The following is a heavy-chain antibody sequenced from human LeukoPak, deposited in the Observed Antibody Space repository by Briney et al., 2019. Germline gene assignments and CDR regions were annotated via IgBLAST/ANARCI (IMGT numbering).Heavy chain of an antibody. CDR1: GYTFISYQ. J-gene: IGHJ4*02. CDR2: INPTGGST. Sequence: ASVKVSCKASGYTFISYQMHWVRQAPGQGLEWMGIINPTGGSTSHAQKFQGRVTMTRDTSTSTVYMELSSLRSEDTAVYYCARKGSSSYFDYCGQGTLVTVSS. V-gene: IGHV1-46*01. CDR3: ARKGSSSYFDY. D-gene: IGHD6-6*01.